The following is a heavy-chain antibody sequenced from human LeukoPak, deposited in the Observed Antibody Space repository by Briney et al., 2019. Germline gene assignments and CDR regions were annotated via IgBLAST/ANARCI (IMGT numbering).Heavy chain of an antibody. D-gene: IGHD1-26*01. CDR1: GFTFSNYG. CDR3: AVGATALFDY. CDR2: IRYDGSNK. V-gene: IGHV3-30*02. J-gene: IGHJ4*02. Sequence: HTGGSLRLSCAASGFTFSNYGVHWVRRAPGKGLEWVSFIRYDGSNKYYADSVKGRFTISRDNSKNTLYLQMNSLRAEDTAVYYCAVGATALFDYWGQGTLVTVSS.